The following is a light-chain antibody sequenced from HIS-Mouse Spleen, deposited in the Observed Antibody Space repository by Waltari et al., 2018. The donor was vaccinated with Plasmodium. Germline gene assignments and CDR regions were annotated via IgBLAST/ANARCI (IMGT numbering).Light chain of an antibody. V-gene: IGLV1-51*01. J-gene: IGLJ2*01. CDR3: GTWDSSLSAGVV. CDR2: DNN. Sequence: QSVLTQPPSVSAAPGQKVTISCSGSSSNIGNNYVSWYQQLPGTAPKLLIYDNNKRPSGIPDRCSCAKSGTSATLGSTGLQTGDEADYYCGTWDSSLSAGVVFGGGTKLTVL. CDR1: SSNIGNNY.